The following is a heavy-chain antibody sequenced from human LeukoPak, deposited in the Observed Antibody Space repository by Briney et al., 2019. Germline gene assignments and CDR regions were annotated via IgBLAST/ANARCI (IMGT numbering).Heavy chain of an antibody. CDR3: ARGTSSWYFGTDAFDI. V-gene: IGHV4-34*01. J-gene: IGHJ3*02. D-gene: IGHD6-13*01. Sequence: PSETLSLTRAVYGGSFSGYYWSWIRQPPGKGLEWIGEINHSGSTNYNPSLKSRVTISVDTSKDQFSLKLSSVTAADTAVYYCARGTSSWYFGTDAFDIWGQGTMVTVSS. CDR1: GGSFSGYY. CDR2: INHSGST.